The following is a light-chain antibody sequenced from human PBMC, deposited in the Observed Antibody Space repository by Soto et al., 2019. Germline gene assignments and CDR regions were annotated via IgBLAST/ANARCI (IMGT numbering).Light chain of an antibody. J-gene: IGKJ2*01. CDR2: GAS. CDR3: QQYNNWPLYS. V-gene: IGKV3-15*01. CDR1: QRVYSN. Sequence: ETVLTQSPATLSVSPGERVTLSCRAGQRVYSNLAWYQHKPGQAPRLLVYGASTRATGIPARFSGSGSGTDFTLTISSLQSQDFALYYCQQYNNWPLYSFGQGTKLEIK.